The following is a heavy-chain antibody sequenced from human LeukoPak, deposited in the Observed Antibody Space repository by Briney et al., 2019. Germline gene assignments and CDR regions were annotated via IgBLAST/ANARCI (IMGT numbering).Heavy chain of an antibody. J-gene: IGHJ4*02. V-gene: IGHV4-39*01. CDR2: IYYSGST. D-gene: IGHD3-22*01. CDR1: GGSISSSSYY. Sequence: PSETLSLTCTVSGGSISSSSYYWGWIRQPPGKGLEWIGSIYYSGSTYYNPSLKSRVTISVDTSKNQFSLKLSSVTAADTAVYYCAGLAAKGYDSSGYLDYWGQGTLVTVSS. CDR3: AGLAAKGYDSSGYLDY.